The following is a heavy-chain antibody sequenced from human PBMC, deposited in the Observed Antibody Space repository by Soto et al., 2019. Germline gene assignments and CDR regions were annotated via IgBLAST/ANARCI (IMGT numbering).Heavy chain of an antibody. CDR1: GYTFTSYD. Sequence: ASVKVSFKASGYTFTSYDLHWVRQATGQGLEWMGWMNPNSGNTGYAQKFQGRVTMTMNTSISTAYMELSSLRSEDTAVYYCERGGAYYDVWGGLFYYYSYMDGWGKGTTVPVS. J-gene: IGHJ6*03. V-gene: IGHV1-8*01. CDR2: MNPNSGNT. D-gene: IGHD3-3*01. CDR3: ERGGAYYDVWGGLFYYYSYMDG.